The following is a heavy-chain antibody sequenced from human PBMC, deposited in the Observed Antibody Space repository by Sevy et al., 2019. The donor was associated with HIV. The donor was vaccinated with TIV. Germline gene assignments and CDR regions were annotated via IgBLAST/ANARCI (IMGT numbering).Heavy chain of an antibody. CDR3: ARLPSPYYDATGDLIREYFFQF. CDR2: FYYTGNS. V-gene: IGHV4-59*11. J-gene: IGHJ4*02. CDR1: GGSITSHY. D-gene: IGHD3-22*01. Sequence: SETLSLTCSVSGGSITSHYWSWIRQPPGKGLEFIGYFYYTGNSDYNPSLKNRVTMSADTSKNQFFLKLSSVTAADTAVYYCARLPSPYYDATGDLIREYFFQFWGRGILVTVSS.